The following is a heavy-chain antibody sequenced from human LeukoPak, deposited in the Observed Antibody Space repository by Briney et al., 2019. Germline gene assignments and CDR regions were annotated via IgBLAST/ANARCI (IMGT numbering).Heavy chain of an antibody. Sequence: PSETLSLTCTVSGGSISSYYWSWIRQPPGKGLEWIGYIYHSGSTKYNPSLKSRVTISVDTSKNQFSLKLSSVTAADTAVYYCARDGYSGNDGLWGQGSLVTVSS. CDR3: ARDGYSGNDGL. CDR2: IYHSGST. D-gene: IGHD5-12*01. CDR1: GGSISSYY. V-gene: IGHV4-59*01. J-gene: IGHJ4*02.